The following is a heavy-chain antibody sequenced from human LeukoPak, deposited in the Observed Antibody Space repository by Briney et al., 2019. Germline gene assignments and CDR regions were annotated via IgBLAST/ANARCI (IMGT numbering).Heavy chain of an antibody. Sequence: GGSLRLSCAASGFTFSNAWVTWVRPAPGKGLEWVGRIKSKTDGGTTDYAAPVKGRFTISRDDSKNTLYLQMNSLKTEDTAVYYCTTVFQPLGYCSSTICYPNYWGQGTLVTVSS. CDR2: IKSKTDGGTT. CDR1: GFTFSNAW. J-gene: IGHJ4*02. CDR3: TTVFQPLGYCSSTICYPNY. D-gene: IGHD2-2*01. V-gene: IGHV3-15*01.